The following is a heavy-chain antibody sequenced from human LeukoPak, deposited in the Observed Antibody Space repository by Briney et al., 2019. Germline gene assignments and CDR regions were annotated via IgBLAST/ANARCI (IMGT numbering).Heavy chain of an antibody. CDR3: ARATAIAAAGPYNWFDP. CDR1: GGSFSGYY. V-gene: IGHV4-34*01. Sequence: SETLSLTCAVYGGSFSGYYWSWIRQPPGKGLEWIGEINHSGSTNYNPSLKSRVTISVDTSKNRFSLKLSSVTAADTAVYYCARATAIAAAGPYNWFDPWGQGTLVTVSS. CDR2: INHSGST. D-gene: IGHD6-13*01. J-gene: IGHJ5*02.